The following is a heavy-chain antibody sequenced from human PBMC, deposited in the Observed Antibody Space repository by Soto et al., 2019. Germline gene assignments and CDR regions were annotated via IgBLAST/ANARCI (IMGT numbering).Heavy chain of an antibody. J-gene: IGHJ5*02. Sequence: ETLSLTCAVSVGFFSGYYWSWIRQPPGKGLEWIGEINHSRSTNYNPSLKSRVTISVDTSKNQFSLKLSSVTAAHTAVYYCARRLSGSYARWFDPWSQGALVTVFS. V-gene: IGHV4-34*01. CDR3: ARRLSGSYARWFDP. CDR1: VGFFSGYY. D-gene: IGHD1-26*01. CDR2: INHSRST.